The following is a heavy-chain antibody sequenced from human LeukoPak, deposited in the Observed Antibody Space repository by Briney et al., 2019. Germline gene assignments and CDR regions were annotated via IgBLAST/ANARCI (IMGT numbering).Heavy chain of an antibody. CDR3: ASGPYPAAGTEHQFDY. J-gene: IGHJ4*02. D-gene: IGHD6-13*01. CDR1: GASISSYY. CDR2: IFYRGGT. Sequence: SETLSLTCTVSGASISSYYLSWIRQPPGEGLEWIAYIFYRGGTNYYPSLKRRVTISVETSNNQFSLKLSSVTAADTAVYYCASGPYPAAGTEHQFDYWGQGILVTVFS. V-gene: IGHV4-59*01.